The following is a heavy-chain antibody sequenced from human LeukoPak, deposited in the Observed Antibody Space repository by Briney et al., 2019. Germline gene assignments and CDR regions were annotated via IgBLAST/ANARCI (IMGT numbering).Heavy chain of an antibody. CDR2: IYYSGST. J-gene: IGHJ5*02. V-gene: IGHV4-39*07. Sequence: PSETLSLTCTVSGGSISSSSYYWGWIRQPPGKGLEWIGSIYYSGSTYYNPSLKSRVTMSVDTSKNQFSLKLSPVTAADTAVYYCAREISVLRFLEWLNWFDPWGQGTLVTVSS. CDR1: GGSISSSSYY. D-gene: IGHD3-3*01. CDR3: AREISVLRFLEWLNWFDP.